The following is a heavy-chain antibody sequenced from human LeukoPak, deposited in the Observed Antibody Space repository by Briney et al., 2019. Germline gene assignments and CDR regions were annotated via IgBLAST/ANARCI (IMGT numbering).Heavy chain of an antibody. J-gene: IGHJ4*02. CDR2: IYWDDDK. CDR1: GFSLSTSGVG. CDR3: AHREKDSSGYYLFDY. D-gene: IGHD3-22*01. Sequence: SGPTLVKPPQPLTLTCTFSGFSLSTSGVGVGWIRQPQAKALEWLALIYWDDDKHYSPSLKSRLTITKDTSKNQVVLTMTNMDPVDTATYYCAHREKDSSGYYLFDYWGQGTLVTVSS. V-gene: IGHV2-5*02.